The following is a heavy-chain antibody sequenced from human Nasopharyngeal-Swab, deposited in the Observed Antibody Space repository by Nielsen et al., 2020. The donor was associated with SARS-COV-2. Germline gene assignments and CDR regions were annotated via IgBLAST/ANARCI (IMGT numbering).Heavy chain of an antibody. D-gene: IGHD7-27*01. J-gene: IGHJ4*02. V-gene: IGHV3-53*01. CDR2: IYSGGST. CDR3: AREAPGALGYYFDY. Sequence: GESLKISCAASGFTVSSNYMSWVRQAPGKGLEWVSVIYSGGSTFCADSVKGRFTISRDNSKNTLYLQMNSLRAEDTAVYYCAREAPGALGYYFDYWGQGTLVTVSS. CDR1: GFTVSSNY.